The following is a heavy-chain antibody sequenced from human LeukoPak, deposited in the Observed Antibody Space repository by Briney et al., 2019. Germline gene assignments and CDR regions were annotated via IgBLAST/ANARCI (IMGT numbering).Heavy chain of an antibody. Sequence: GGSLRLSCAASGFTFSSYAMSWVRQAPGKGLEWVSAISGSGGSTYYADSVKGRFTISRDNSKNTLYLQMNSLRAEDTAVYYCAKEIGQWLVRGPYYFDYWGQGTLDTVSS. CDR3: AKEIGQWLVRGPYYFDY. V-gene: IGHV3-23*01. CDR1: GFTFSSYA. D-gene: IGHD6-19*01. CDR2: ISGSGGST. J-gene: IGHJ4*02.